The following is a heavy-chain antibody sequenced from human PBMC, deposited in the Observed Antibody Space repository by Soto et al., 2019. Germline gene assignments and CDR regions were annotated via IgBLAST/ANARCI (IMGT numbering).Heavy chain of an antibody. J-gene: IGHJ4*02. CDR3: ARHGYNYAGGYFDY. V-gene: IGHV3-66*04. Sequence: EVPLVESGGGLVQPGGSLRLYCAASGVTVSSNYMSWVRQAPGKGLEWVSVIYSGGSTYYADSVKGRFTISRDNSKNTLYLQMNSLRAEDTAVYYCARHGYNYAGGYFDYWGQGTLVTVSS. CDR1: GVTVSSNY. CDR2: IYSGGST. D-gene: IGHD5-18*01.